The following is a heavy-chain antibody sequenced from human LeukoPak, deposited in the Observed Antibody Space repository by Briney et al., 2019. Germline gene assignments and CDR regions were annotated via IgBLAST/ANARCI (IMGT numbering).Heavy chain of an antibody. Sequence: GGSLRLSCVASGFTVSSNYMNWVRQAPGKGLEWVSVIYSGGSTYYADSVKGRFIISRDNSKNTLYLQMNSLRAEDTAVYYCARVDYGDYGFDYWGQGTLVTVSS. CDR1: GFTVSSNY. CDR2: IYSGGST. CDR3: ARVDYGDYGFDY. J-gene: IGHJ4*02. V-gene: IGHV3-66*01. D-gene: IGHD4-17*01.